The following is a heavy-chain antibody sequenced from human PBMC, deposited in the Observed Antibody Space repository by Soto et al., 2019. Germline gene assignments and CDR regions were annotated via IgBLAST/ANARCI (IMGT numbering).Heavy chain of an antibody. V-gene: IGHV3-7*01. CDR3: ARIGYSSSCFDY. Sequence: GGSLRLSCAASGFTFSSYWMSWVRQAPGKGLEWVANIKQDGSQIYYVDSVRGRFTISRDNAKNSVYLQMNSLRAEDTAVYYCARIGYSSSCFDYWGQGTLVTVSS. CDR1: GFTFSSYW. CDR2: IKQDGSQI. D-gene: IGHD6-6*01. J-gene: IGHJ4*02.